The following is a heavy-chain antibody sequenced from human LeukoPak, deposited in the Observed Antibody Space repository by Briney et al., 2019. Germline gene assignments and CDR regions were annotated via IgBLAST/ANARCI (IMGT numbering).Heavy chain of an antibody. J-gene: IGHJ2*01. CDR3: ARVEVPRDINDWYFDL. Sequence: PSETLSLTCTVSGYFNDHGFFWAWTRQPPGGGLEWMGRLYHSGTTYYNTSLKSRISSSVDTTKNQFSLKLRLVTAADTAVYYCARVEVPRDINDWYFDLWGRGTLVTVSS. V-gene: IGHV4-38-2*02. CDR2: LYHSGTT. D-gene: IGHD2-15*01. CDR1: GYFNDHGFF.